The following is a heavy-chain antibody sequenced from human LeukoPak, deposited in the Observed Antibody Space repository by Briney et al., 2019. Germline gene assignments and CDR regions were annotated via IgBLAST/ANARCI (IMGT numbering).Heavy chain of an antibody. J-gene: IGHJ3*02. Sequence: PAGSLRLSCTAYGFTFGDYAMSWFRPAPGKGLEWVGFSRSKADGRTKEYAASEEGRFTISRDDTKSIAYLQMNSLKTEDTAVYYCTRDLEPDAFDIWGQGTMVTVSS. CDR3: TRDLEPDAFDI. D-gene: IGHD1-1*01. CDR2: SRSKADGRTK. V-gene: IGHV3-49*03. CDR1: GFTFGDYA.